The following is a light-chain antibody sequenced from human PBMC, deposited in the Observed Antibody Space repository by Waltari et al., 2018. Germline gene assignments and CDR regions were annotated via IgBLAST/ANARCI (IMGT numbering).Light chain of an antibody. V-gene: IGKV1-39*01. CDR2: AAS. CDR1: QSVTRY. Sequence: DIQMTQSPSSLSASVGDSVTVTCRASQSVTRYLHWYQQKPGQAPTLLIYAASTLQSGVPSRFSGSGSGTDFTLTISSLQPEDFATYYCQQSYSIPLTFGGGTKVEVK. J-gene: IGKJ4*01. CDR3: QQSYSIPLT.